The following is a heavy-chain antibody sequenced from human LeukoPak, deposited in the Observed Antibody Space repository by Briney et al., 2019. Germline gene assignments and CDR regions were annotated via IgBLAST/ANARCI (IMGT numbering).Heavy chain of an antibody. Sequence: SETLSLTCTVSGGSISSYYWSWIRQPPGKGLEWIGYIYYSGSTNYNPSLKSRVTISVDTSKNQFSLKLSSVTAADTAVYYCARVYDGYFDYWGQGALVTVSS. J-gene: IGHJ4*02. D-gene: IGHD3-3*01. CDR1: GGSISSYY. V-gene: IGHV4-59*01. CDR3: ARVYDGYFDY. CDR2: IYYSGST.